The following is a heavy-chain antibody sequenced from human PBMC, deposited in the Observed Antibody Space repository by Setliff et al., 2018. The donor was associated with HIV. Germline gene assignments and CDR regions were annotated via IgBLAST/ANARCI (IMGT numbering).Heavy chain of an antibody. V-gene: IGHV1-24*01. Sequence: ASVKVSCKVSGDTPTKLSIYWVRQAPGKGLEWMGGFDHEEGKIIYAQKFQGRVSMTEDTSTDTAYMDLSSLRSDDTAVYYCAAPSSVYIFGVLTPVSFDYWGQGTLVTVSS. J-gene: IGHJ4*02. D-gene: IGHD3-3*02. CDR3: AAPSSVYIFGVLTPVSFDY. CDR1: GDTPTKLS. CDR2: FDHEEGKI.